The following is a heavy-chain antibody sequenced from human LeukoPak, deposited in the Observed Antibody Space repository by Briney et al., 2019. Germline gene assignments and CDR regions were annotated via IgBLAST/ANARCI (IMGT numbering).Heavy chain of an antibody. CDR1: GFTFTNTW. J-gene: IGHJ4*02. Sequence: GGSLRLSCAASGFTFTNTWMTWVRQAPGKGLEWVGRIKRKSDGGTTEYADPVKGRFTISRDDSKNKLYLQMNSLKTEDTAVYYCTTEDYADYVSPHWGQGALVTVSS. V-gene: IGHV3-15*01. CDR3: TTEDYADYVSPH. D-gene: IGHD4-17*01. CDR2: IKRKSDGGTT.